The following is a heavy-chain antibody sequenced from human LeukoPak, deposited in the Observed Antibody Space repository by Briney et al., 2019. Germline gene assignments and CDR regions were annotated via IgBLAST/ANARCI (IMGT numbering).Heavy chain of an antibody. J-gene: IGHJ6*02. Sequence: GRSLRLPCAASGFTFSSYAMHWVRQAPGKGLEWVAVISYDGSNKYYADSVKGRFTISRDNSKNTLYLQMNSLRAEDTAVYYCARDVRMDVWGQGTTVTVSS. CDR1: GFTFSSYA. CDR3: ARDVRMDV. V-gene: IGHV3-30-3*01. CDR2: ISYDGSNK.